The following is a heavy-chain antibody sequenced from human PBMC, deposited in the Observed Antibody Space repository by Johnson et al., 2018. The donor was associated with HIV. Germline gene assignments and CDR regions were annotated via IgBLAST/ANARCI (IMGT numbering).Heavy chain of an antibody. V-gene: IGHV3-9*01. Sequence: VQLVESGGGLVQPGRSLRLSCAASGFTFDSYAMHWVRQVPGKGLEWVSGISWNSGSIGYADSVKGRFTISRDNSKNTLYLQMNSLRAEDTAVYYCARVGIAAAGRDAFDIWGQGTMVTVSS. D-gene: IGHD6-13*01. CDR3: ARVGIAAAGRDAFDI. CDR1: GFTFDSYA. J-gene: IGHJ3*02. CDR2: ISWNSGSI.